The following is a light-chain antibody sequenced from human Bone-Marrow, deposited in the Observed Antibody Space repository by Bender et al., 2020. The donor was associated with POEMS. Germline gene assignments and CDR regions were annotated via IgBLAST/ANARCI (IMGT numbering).Light chain of an antibody. Sequence: QSALTQPASVSGSPGQSITISCNGTSSDIGNYNYVSWYQQHPGKAPKLMIYEVSNRPSGVPDRFSGSRSGNTASLTISGLQAEDEADYYCSSSGGSNTFGVVFGGGTKLTVL. CDR2: EVS. CDR3: SSSGGSNTFGVV. CDR1: SSDIGNYNY. J-gene: IGLJ2*01. V-gene: IGLV2-14*01.